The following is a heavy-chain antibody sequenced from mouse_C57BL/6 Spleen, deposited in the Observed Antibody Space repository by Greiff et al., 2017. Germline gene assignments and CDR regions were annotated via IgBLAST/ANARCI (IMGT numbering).Heavy chain of an antibody. CDR1: GFTFSSYG. CDR3: ARQYGNYVGYFDY. V-gene: IGHV5-6*01. J-gene: IGHJ2*01. Sequence: EVKLMESGGDLVKPGGSLKLSCAASGFTFSSYGMSWVRQTPDKRLEWVATISSGGSYTYSPASVKGRFTISRDNAKNTLYLQMSSLKSEDTAMYYCARQYGNYVGYFDYWGQGTTLTVSS. CDR2: ISSGGSYT. D-gene: IGHD2-1*01.